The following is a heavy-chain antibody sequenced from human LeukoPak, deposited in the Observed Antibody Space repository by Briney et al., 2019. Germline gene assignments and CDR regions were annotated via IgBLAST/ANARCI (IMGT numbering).Heavy chain of an antibody. D-gene: IGHD4/OR15-4a*01. CDR1: GGTFSSYA. Sequence: ASVKVSCKASGGTFSSYAISWVRQAPGQGLEWMGRIIPIFGTANYAQKFQGRVTITTDESTSTAHMELSSLTSEDTAVYYCARGEGMVPYYYYMDVWGKGTTVTVSS. CDR2: IIPIFGTA. CDR3: ARGEGMVPYYYYMDV. V-gene: IGHV1-69*05. J-gene: IGHJ6*03.